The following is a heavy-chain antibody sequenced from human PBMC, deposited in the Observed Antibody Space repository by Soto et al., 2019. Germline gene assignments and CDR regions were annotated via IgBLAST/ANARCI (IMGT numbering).Heavy chain of an antibody. D-gene: IGHD6-13*01. CDR1: GYTFTSYG. CDR3: ARDLGQQLFDY. CDR2: ISAYNGNK. V-gene: IGHV1-18*01. J-gene: IGHJ4*02. Sequence: QVQLVQSGAEVKKPGASVKVSCKASGYTFTSYGISWVRQAPGQGLEWMGWISAYNGNKKYAQKLQGRVTMTTDTSKSTADMELRSLRSDDTAVYYCARDLGQQLFDYWGQGTLVTVSS.